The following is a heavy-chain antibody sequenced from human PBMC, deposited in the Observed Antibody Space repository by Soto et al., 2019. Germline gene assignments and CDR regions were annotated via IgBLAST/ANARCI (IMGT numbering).Heavy chain of an antibody. CDR3: AHIPNYFQSDWFYP. Sequence: QITLKESGPTLVKPTQTLTLTCTFSGFSLTTRGVGVGWVRQPPGKALECLALIYWDDDKRYSPSLQSRLTRTTDTSKNQVALTMTNVTPVDTATYDCAHIPNYFQSDWFYPWGQGTLVTVSS. CDR1: GFSLTTRGVG. CDR2: IYWDDDK. J-gene: IGHJ5*02. V-gene: IGHV2-5*02. D-gene: IGHD3-9*01.